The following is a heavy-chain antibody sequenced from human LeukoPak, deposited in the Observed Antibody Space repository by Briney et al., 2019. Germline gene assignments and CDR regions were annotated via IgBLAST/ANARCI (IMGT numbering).Heavy chain of an antibody. CDR2: IIPILGIA. CDR1: GGTFSSYA. D-gene: IGHD3-22*01. J-gene: IGHJ4*02. Sequence: SVKVSCKASGGTFSSYAISWVRQAPGQGLEWMGRIIPILGIANYAQKFQGRVTITADKSTSTAYMELSSLRSEDTAVYYCARVPYYYDSSGYVLDYWGQGTLVTVSS. V-gene: IGHV1-69*04. CDR3: ARVPYYYDSSGYVLDY.